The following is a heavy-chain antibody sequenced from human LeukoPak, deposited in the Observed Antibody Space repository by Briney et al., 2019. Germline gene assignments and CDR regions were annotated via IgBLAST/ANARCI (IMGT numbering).Heavy chain of an antibody. V-gene: IGHV1-18*01. CDR3: ARDRWYTFDN. CDR2: ISANSGNT. CDR1: GYTFTTNG. D-gene: IGHD4-23*01. Sequence: GASVKVSCKTSGYTFTTNGISWVRQAPGLGLEWMGWISANSGNTNYAQKYQGRVTMTTDTSASTVYMELRSLRSDDTAVYYCARDRWYTFDNWGQGTLITVSS. J-gene: IGHJ4*02.